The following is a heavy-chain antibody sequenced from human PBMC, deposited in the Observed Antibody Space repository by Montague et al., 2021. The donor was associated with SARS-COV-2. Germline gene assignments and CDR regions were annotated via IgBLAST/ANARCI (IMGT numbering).Heavy chain of an antibody. V-gene: IGHV6-1*01. D-gene: IGHD5-12*01. J-gene: IGHJ4*02. Sequence: CAISGDSVSSNSAAWNWSRQSNSSGPEWLGRTYYRSKWYNDYAVSVKSRITINPDTSKNQFSLQLNSVTPEDTAVYYCARGGGWLYYFDYWGQGTLVTVSS. CDR1: GDSVSSNSAA. CDR3: ARGGGWLYYFDY. CDR2: TYYRSKWYN.